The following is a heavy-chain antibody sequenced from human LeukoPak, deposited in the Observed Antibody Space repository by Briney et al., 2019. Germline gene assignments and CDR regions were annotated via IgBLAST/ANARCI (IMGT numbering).Heavy chain of an antibody. CDR2: IWYDGSNK. CDR1: GFTFSSYG. J-gene: IGHJ4*02. V-gene: IGHV3-33*06. D-gene: IGHD6-13*01. CDR3: AKNLLGIAAAGGGGFDY. Sequence: GGSLRLSCAASGFTFSSYGMHWVRQAPGKGLEWVTVIWYDGSNKYYADSVKGRFTISRDNSKTTLYLQMNSLRAEDTAVYYCAKNLLGIAAAGGGGFDYWGQGTLVTVSS.